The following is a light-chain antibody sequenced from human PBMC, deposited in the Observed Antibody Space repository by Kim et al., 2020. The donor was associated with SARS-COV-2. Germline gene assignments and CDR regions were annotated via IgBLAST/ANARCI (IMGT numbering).Light chain of an antibody. CDR3: QEYGTSPYT. V-gene: IGKV3-20*01. J-gene: IGKJ2*01. CDR2: GAS. Sequence: LSPGERATLSCRASQTVRSNYFAWYQQKPGQAPRLLFYGASNRATGIPDRFSGSGSGTDFTLTISRLEPEDSAVYYCQEYGTSPYTFGQGTKLEI. CDR1: QTVRSNY.